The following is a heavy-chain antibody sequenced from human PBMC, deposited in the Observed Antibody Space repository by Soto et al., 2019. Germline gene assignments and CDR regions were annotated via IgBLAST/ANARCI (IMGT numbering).Heavy chain of an antibody. Sequence: SGGSLRLSCAASGFTFSSYAMHWVRQAPGKGLEWVAVISYDGSNKYYADSVKGRFTISRDNSKNTLYLQMNSLRAEDTAVYYCARLPGKASYLELDYWGQGIVVTVSS. CDR3: ARLPGKASYLELDY. V-gene: IGHV3-30-3*01. J-gene: IGHJ4*02. CDR1: GFTFSSYA. D-gene: IGHD1-1*01. CDR2: ISYDGSNK.